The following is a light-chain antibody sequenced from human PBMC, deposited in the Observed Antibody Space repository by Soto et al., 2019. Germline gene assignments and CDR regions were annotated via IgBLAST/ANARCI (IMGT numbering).Light chain of an antibody. Sequence: DIVMTQSPDSLAVSLGERAAIDCKSSQSVLYSSNKWNYLAWYQQKPGQPPKLLIYWASTRESGVPDRFIGSGSGTDFTLTISSLLAEDVAVYYCQQYYSTPPTFGGGTEVEIK. V-gene: IGKV4-1*01. J-gene: IGKJ4*01. CDR3: QQYYSTPPT. CDR2: WAS. CDR1: QSVLYSSNKWNY.